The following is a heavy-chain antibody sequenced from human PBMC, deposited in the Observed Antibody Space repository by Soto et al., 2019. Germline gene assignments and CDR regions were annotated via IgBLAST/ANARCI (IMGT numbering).Heavy chain of an antibody. J-gene: IGHJ4*02. CDR3: ARDVAMPTGLGLGY. D-gene: IGHD6-19*01. Sequence: SLRLSCAASGFAFTNYGIHWVRQAPGKGLEWVAHISNDGSKKFYGDSVKGRFTISRDNSENTAYLQMTSLRPDDTAVFYCARDVAMPTGLGLGYWGQGTLVTVSS. V-gene: IGHV3-30*03. CDR2: ISNDGSKK. CDR1: GFAFTNYG.